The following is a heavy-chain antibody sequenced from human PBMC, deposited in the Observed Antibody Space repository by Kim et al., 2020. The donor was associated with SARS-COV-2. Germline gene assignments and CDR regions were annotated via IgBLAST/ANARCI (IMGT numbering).Heavy chain of an antibody. CDR2: INTNTGNP. D-gene: IGHD3-10*01. CDR3: APRGLPIRPHGKQLKYYYGSGFNNWFDP. J-gene: IGHJ5*02. CDR1: GYTFTTYA. V-gene: IGHV7-4-1*02. Sequence: ASVKVSCKASGYTFTTYAMNWVRQAPGQGLEWMGWINTNTGNPTYAQGFTGRFVFSLDTSVSTAYLQISSLKAEDTAVYYCAPRGLPIRPHGKQLKYYYGSGFNNWFDPWGQGTLVTVSS.